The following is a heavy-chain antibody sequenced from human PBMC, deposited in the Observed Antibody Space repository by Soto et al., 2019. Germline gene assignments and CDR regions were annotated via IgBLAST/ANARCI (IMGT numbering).Heavy chain of an antibody. CDR1: GFTFSSYW. J-gene: IGHJ3*02. D-gene: IGHD1-26*01. CDR2: INSDGSST. Sequence: GGSLRLSCAASGFTFSSYWMHWVRQAPGKGLVWVSRINSDGSSTSYADSVKGRFTISRDNAKNTLYLQMNSLRAEDTAVYYCARDKTELQRSDAFDIWGQGTMVTVSS. V-gene: IGHV3-74*01. CDR3: ARDKTELQRSDAFDI.